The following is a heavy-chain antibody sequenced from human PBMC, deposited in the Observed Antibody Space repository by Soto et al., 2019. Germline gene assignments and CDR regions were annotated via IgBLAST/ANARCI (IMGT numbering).Heavy chain of an antibody. CDR3: ARVVPAAVGVFGGRAPHFDS. CDR1: GGSISSSSYY. V-gene: IGHV4-39*07. J-gene: IGHJ4*02. CDR2: IYYSGST. D-gene: IGHD2-2*01. Sequence: SETLSLTCTVSGGSISSSSYYWGWIRQPPGEGLEWIGSIYYSGSTYYNPSLKSRVTISVDTSKNQFSLYLRSVTAADTAVYFCARVVPAAVGVFGGRAPHFDSWGQGALVTVSS.